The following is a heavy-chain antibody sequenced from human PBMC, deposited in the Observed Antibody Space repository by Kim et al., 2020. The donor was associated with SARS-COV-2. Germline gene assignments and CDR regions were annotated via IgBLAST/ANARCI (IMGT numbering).Heavy chain of an antibody. D-gene: IGHD6-19*01. Sequence: GGSLRLSCGASGITIDIYWMSWIRQAPGKGLEWVANINPDGNEESYVDSVKGRFTISRDNARKSVFLQMHSLRPEDTAVYYCTGAGADYWGQGTLVTVSA. CDR3: TGAGADY. V-gene: IGHV3-7*01. CDR2: INPDGNEE. CDR1: GITIDIYW. J-gene: IGHJ4*02.